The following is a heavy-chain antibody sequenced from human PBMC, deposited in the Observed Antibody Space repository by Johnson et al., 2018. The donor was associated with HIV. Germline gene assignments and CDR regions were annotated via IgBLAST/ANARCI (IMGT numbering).Heavy chain of an antibody. V-gene: IGHV3-30-3*01. CDR1: GFTFSSYA. J-gene: IGHJ3*02. D-gene: IGHD1-26*01. CDR3: ARIGGSYLVLWAFDI. Sequence: QVQLVESGGGVVQPGRSLRLSCAASGFTFSSYAMHWVRQAPGKGLEWVAVISYDGSNKYYADSVKGRFTISRDNSKNTLYLQMNSLRAEDTALYYCARIGGSYLVLWAFDIWGQGTMVTVSS. CDR2: ISYDGSNK.